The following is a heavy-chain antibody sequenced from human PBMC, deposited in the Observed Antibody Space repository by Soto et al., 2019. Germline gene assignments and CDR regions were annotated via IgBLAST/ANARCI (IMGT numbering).Heavy chain of an antibody. Sequence: ASVKVSCKTSGYTFSNYGITWVRQAPGQPLEWLGWISLYSDGTNYAQKSQGSVSMTTDTSTTTAYMELRSLRSDDTAVYYCARVVPGAEAWFGPWGQGTLVTSPQ. V-gene: IGHV1-18*01. CDR1: GYTFSNYG. CDR3: ARVVPGAEAWFGP. J-gene: IGHJ5*02. CDR2: ISLYSDGT. D-gene: IGHD2-2*01.